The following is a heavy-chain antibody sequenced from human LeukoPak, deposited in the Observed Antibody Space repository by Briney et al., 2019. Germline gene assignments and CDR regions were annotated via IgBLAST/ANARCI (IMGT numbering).Heavy chain of an antibody. D-gene: IGHD3-3*01. CDR2: IYHSGST. Sequence: SETLSLTCTVSGYSISSGYYWGWIRQPPGKGLEWIGSIYHSGSTYYNPSLKSRVTISVDTSKNQFSLKLSSATAADTAVYYCARKYYDFWSGFNWFDPWGQGTLVTVSS. J-gene: IGHJ5*02. V-gene: IGHV4-38-2*02. CDR1: GYSISSGYY. CDR3: ARKYYDFWSGFNWFDP.